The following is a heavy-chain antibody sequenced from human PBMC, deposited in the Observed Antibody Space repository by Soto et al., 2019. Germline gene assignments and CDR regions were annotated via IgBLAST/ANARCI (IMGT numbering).Heavy chain of an antibody. J-gene: IGHJ4*02. CDR2: INHSGST. D-gene: IGHD2-2*01. CDR1: GGSFSGYY. Sequence: SETLSLTCAVYGGSFSGYYWSWIRQPPGKGLEWIGEINHSGSTNYNPSLKSRVTISVDTSKNQFSLKLSSVTVADTAVYYCASGIFSDSGIPAAMFFDYWGQGTLVTVSS. CDR3: ASGIFSDSGIPAAMFFDY. V-gene: IGHV4-34*01.